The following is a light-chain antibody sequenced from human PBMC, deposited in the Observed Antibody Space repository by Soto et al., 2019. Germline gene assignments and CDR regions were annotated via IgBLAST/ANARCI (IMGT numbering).Light chain of an antibody. Sequence: DVVMPQYPLSLPVTLEQPASISFRSNQSLVHRDGIAYFSWFQQPPGRSPRRLIYKVSNRDSGVPARLSGSGAGTDFTLKIRRVEAAYSGVYYCMQALQSLTFGQGTRLEI. CDR3: MQALQSLT. CDR2: KVS. CDR1: QSLVHRDGIAY. V-gene: IGKV2-30*02. J-gene: IGKJ5*01.